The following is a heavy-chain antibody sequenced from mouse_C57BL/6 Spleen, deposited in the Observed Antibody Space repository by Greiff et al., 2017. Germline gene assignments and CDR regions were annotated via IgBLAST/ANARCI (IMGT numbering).Heavy chain of an antibody. D-gene: IGHD2-1*01. CDR1: DSEVFPIAY. V-gene: IGHV15-2*01. Sequence: QVQLQQSGSELRSPGSSVKLSCKDFDSEVFPIAYMSWVRQKPGHGFEWIGGILPSMGRTIYGEKFEDKATLDADTLSNTAYLERNSLTAEDSAIYYCARGEIYYGNYGGFAYWGQGTLVTVSA. CDR2: ILPSMGRT. J-gene: IGHJ3*01. CDR3: ARGEIYYGNYGGFAY.